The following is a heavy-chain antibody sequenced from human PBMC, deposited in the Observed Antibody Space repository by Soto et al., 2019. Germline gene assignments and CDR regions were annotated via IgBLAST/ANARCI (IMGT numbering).Heavy chain of an antibody. D-gene: IGHD6-13*01. Sequence: ASVRASCKASGYTFTGYYMHWVRQAPGQGLEWMGWINPNSGGTNYAQKFQGRVTMTRDTSISTAYMELSRLRSDDTAVYYCARTAVPGIAAAGTLGGMDVWGQGTTVTVSS. CDR2: INPNSGGT. CDR3: ARTAVPGIAAAGTLGGMDV. J-gene: IGHJ6*02. CDR1: GYTFTGYY. V-gene: IGHV1-2*02.